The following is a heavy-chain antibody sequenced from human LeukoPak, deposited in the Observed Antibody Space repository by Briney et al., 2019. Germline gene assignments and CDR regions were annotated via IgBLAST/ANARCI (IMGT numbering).Heavy chain of an antibody. D-gene: IGHD1-20*01. V-gene: IGHV4-39*01. CDR3: ARLSYNSIYYYYYMDV. CDR2: IYYSGST. CDR1: GGSISSSSYY. J-gene: IGHJ6*03. Sequence: SETLSLTCTVSGGSISSSSYYWGWIRQPPGKGLEWIGSIYYSGSTYYNPSLKSRVPISVDTSKNHFSLKLSSVTAADTAVYYCARLSYNSIYYYYYMDVWGKGTTVTVSS.